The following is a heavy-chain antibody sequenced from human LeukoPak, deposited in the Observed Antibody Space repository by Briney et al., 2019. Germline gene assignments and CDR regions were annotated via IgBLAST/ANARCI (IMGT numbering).Heavy chain of an antibody. CDR1: GFTFSSYG. CDR3: AKDLMIVRAFDI. D-gene: IGHD3-22*01. V-gene: IGHV3-30*18. Sequence: GGSLRLSCAASGFTFSSYGMHWVRQAPGKGLEWVAVISYDGSNKYYADSVKGRFTISRDNSKNTLYLQMNSLRAEDTAVYYCAKDLMIVRAFDIWGQGTMVCVSS. J-gene: IGHJ3*02. CDR2: ISYDGSNK.